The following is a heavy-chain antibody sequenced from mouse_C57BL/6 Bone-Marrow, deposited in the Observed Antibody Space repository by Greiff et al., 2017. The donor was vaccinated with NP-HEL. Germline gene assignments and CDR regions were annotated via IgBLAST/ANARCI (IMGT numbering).Heavy chain of an antibody. Sequence: VQVVESGAELARPGASVKLSCKASGYTFTSYGISWVKQRTGQGLEWIGEIYPRSGNTYYNEKFKGKATLTADKSSSTAYMELRSLTSEDSAVYFCARGGMVTTVAYWGQGTLVTVSA. V-gene: IGHV1-81*01. J-gene: IGHJ3*01. CDR1: GYTFTSYG. D-gene: IGHD2-2*01. CDR3: ARGGMVTTVAY. CDR2: IYPRSGNT.